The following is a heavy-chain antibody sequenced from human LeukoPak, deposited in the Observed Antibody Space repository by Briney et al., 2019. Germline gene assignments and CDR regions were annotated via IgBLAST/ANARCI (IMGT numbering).Heavy chain of an antibody. CDR1: GFTFSYFW. Sequence: GGSLRLSCAASGFTFSYFWMSWVRQAPGKGLEWVAKINQDGSVSDLVDSVKGRFTISRDNAKNSVYLQMNSLRVEDTAMYYCVRGRGGFDPWGQGTLVTGSS. V-gene: IGHV3-7*04. J-gene: IGHJ5*02. CDR3: VRGRGGFDP. CDR2: INQDGSVS.